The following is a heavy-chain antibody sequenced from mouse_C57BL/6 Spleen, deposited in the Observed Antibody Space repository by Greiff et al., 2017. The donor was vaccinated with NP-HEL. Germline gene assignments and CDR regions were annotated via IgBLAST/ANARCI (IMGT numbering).Heavy chain of an antibody. CDR3: ARWSPYAMDY. V-gene: IGHV1-82*01. CDR1: GYAFSSSW. J-gene: IGHJ4*01. Sequence: QVQLQQSGPELVKPGASVKISCKASGYAFSSSWMNWVKQRPGKGLEWIGRIYPGDGDTNYNGKFKGKATLTADKSSSTAYMQLSSLTSEDSAVYFCARWSPYAMDYWGQGTSVTVSS. CDR2: IYPGDGDT.